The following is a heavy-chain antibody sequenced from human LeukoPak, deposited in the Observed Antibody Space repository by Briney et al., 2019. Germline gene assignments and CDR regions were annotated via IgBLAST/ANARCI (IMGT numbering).Heavy chain of an antibody. Sequence: GGSLRLSCAASGFTFSSYAMHWVRQAPGKGLEWVAVISYDGSNKYYADSVKGRFTISRDNSKNTLYLQMNSLRAEDTAVYYCARVKYSGSCYVDYWGQGTLVTVSS. J-gene: IGHJ4*02. D-gene: IGHD1-26*01. CDR3: ARVKYSGSCYVDY. CDR2: ISYDGSNK. V-gene: IGHV3-30-3*01. CDR1: GFTFSSYA.